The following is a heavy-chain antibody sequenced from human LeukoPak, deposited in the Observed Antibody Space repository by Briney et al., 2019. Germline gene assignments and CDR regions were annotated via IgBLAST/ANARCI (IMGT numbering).Heavy chain of an antibody. D-gene: IGHD3-22*01. Sequence: GGSLRLSCTASGFTFGDYAMSWVRQAPGKGLEWVGFIRSKAYGGTTEYAASVKGKFTISRDDSKSIAYLQMNSLKTEDTAVYYCTSAIYDSSGYYYVFYYWGQGTLVTVSS. J-gene: IGHJ4*02. CDR2: IRSKAYGGTT. CDR1: GFTFGDYA. V-gene: IGHV3-49*04. CDR3: TSAIYDSSGYYYVFYY.